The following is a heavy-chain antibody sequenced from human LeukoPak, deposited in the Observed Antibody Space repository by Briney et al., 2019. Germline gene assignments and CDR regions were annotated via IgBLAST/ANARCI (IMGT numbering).Heavy chain of an antibody. CDR1: RYTFTGYY. V-gene: IGHV1-2*02. J-gene: IGHJ6*03. CDR2: INPNSGGT. Sequence: ASVKVSCKASRYTFTGYYMHWVRQAPGQGLEWMGWINPNSGGTNYAQKFQGRVTMTRDTSTSTAYMELSRLRSDDTAVYYCARDPHIVVVPADLSYYYYYMDVWGKGTTVTVSS. CDR3: ARDPHIVVVPADLSYYYYYMDV. D-gene: IGHD2-2*01.